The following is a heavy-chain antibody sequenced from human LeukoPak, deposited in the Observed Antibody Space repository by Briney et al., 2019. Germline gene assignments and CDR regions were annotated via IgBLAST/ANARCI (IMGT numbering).Heavy chain of an antibody. CDR1: GYTFTSYG. D-gene: IGHD4-23*01. Sequence: ASVKVSCKASGYTFTSYGVSWVRQAPGQGLEWMGWISAYNGNTNYAQNLQGRVTMTTVTSTNTAYMELRSRRSDDTAVYYCARGVAVGTAYYFDCWGQGTLVTVSS. V-gene: IGHV1-18*01. CDR3: ARGVAVGTAYYFDC. J-gene: IGHJ4*02. CDR2: ISAYNGNT.